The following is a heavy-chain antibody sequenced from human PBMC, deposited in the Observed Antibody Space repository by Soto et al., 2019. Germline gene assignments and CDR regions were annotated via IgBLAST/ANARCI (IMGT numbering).Heavy chain of an antibody. CDR1: GGSISSNDFY. D-gene: IGHD6-13*01. CDR2: IYYSGNT. V-gene: IGHV4-31*03. Sequence: SDTLSLTCIVSGGSISSNDFYWSWIRQHPGKGLEWIGYIYYSGNTYHNPPLKSRVTILVDTSKNQFSLKVSSVTAADTAVYYCARLSGSSQSWFDPWGQGTLVTVSS. J-gene: IGHJ5*02. CDR3: ARLSGSSQSWFDP.